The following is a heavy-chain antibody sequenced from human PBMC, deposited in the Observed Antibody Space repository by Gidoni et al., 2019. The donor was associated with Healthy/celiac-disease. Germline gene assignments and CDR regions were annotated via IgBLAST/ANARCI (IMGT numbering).Heavy chain of an antibody. Sequence: QVQLQESGPGLVKPSGTLSLTCAVSGGSISSSNWWSWVRQPPGKGLGWIGEIYHSGSTNYNPSLKSRVTISVDKSKNQFSLKLSSVTAADTAVYYCARVRPVRGAARPNWFDPWGQGTLVTVSS. D-gene: IGHD6-6*01. CDR2: IYHSGST. CDR1: GGSISSSNW. CDR3: ARVRPVRGAARPNWFDP. V-gene: IGHV4-4*02. J-gene: IGHJ5*02.